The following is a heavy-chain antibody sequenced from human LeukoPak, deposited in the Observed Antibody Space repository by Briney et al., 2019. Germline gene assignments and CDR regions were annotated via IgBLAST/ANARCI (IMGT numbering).Heavy chain of an antibody. CDR1: GGSISSGGYP. V-gene: IGHV4-30-2*01. CDR3: ARRVVAIFYFDY. CDR2: IYHSGIT. D-gene: IGHD3-3*01. J-gene: IGHJ4*02. Sequence: SQTLSLTCAVSGGSISSGGYPWSWIRQPPGKGLEWIGYIYHSGITYYNPSLKSRVTMSLYRSKNQFSLKLTSVTAADTAVYYCARRVVAIFYFDYWGQGALVTVSS.